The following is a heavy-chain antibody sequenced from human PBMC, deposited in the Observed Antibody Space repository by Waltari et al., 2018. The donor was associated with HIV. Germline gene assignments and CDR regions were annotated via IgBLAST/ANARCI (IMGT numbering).Heavy chain of an antibody. CDR2: INPKTGDT. CDR3: TRSLALRIAAPGADI. CDR1: GYTFPTYD. J-gene: IGHJ6*02. D-gene: IGHD2-8*02. Sequence: QVQLVQSGAELKRPGASVRISCATSGYTFPTYDITWVRQAPGQGLEWMGWINPKTGDTGFLDGFQGRITMTRNISSGTAYMDLTRLTKEDTATYYCTRSLALRIAAPGADIWGQGTSLIVSS. V-gene: IGHV1-8*01.